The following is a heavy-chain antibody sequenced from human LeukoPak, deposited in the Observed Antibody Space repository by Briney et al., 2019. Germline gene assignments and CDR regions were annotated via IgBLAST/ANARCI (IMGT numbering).Heavy chain of an antibody. Sequence: GGSLRLSCAPSGFTFSSYAMSWVRQAPGKGLEWVSAISGSGGSTYYADSVKGRFTISRDNSKNTLYLQMNSLRAEDTAVYYCAKDLYYGSGSPYYFDYWGQGTLVTVSS. CDR3: AKDLYYGSGSPYYFDY. V-gene: IGHV3-23*01. CDR1: GFTFSSYA. CDR2: ISGSGGST. D-gene: IGHD3-10*01. J-gene: IGHJ4*02.